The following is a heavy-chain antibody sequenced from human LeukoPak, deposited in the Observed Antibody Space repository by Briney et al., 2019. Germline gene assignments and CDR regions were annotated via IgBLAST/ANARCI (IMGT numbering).Heavy chain of an antibody. J-gene: IGHJ3*02. Sequence: GGSLRLSCAASGFTVSSNYMSWVRQAPGKGLEWVSVIYSGGSTYYADSVKGRFTISRDNSKNTLHLQMNSLRAEDTAVYYCARDPFFVRYCSSTSCLPDAFDIWGQGTMVTVSS. CDR3: ARDPFFVRYCSSTSCLPDAFDI. CDR1: GFTVSSNY. D-gene: IGHD2-2*01. V-gene: IGHV3-66*02. CDR2: IYSGGST.